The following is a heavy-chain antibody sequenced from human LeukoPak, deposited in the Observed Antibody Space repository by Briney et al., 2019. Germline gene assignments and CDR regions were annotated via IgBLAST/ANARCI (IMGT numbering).Heavy chain of an antibody. CDR1: GYTFTSYY. J-gene: IGHJ5*02. CDR2: INPSGGST. V-gene: IGHV1-46*01. CDR3: ARDDYPYGNSSSWYWFDP. D-gene: IGHD6-13*01. Sequence: ASVKVSCKASGYTFTSYYMHWVRQAPGQGLEWMGIINPSGGSTSYAQKFQGRVTMTRDTSTSTVYMELSSLRSEDTAVYYCARDDYPYGNSSSWYWFDPWGQGTLVTVSS.